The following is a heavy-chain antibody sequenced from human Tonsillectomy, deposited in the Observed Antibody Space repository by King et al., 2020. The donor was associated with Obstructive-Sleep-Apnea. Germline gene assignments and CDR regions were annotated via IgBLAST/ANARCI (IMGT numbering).Heavy chain of an antibody. J-gene: IGHJ6*02. CDR2: ISGSGGTT. CDR1: GFTFSIYA. V-gene: IGHV3-23*04. Sequence: EVQLVESGGGLVQPGGSLRLSCAASGFTFSIYAMSWVRQAPGKGLEWVSAISGSGGTTYYADSVKGRFTISRDNSKNTLYLKMNSLRAEDTAVYYCAKASNVVRGVIVDVWGQGTTVTVSS. CDR3: AKASNVVRGVIVDV. D-gene: IGHD3-10*01.